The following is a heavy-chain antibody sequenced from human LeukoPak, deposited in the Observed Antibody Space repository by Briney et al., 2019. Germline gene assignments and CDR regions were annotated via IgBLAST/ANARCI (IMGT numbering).Heavy chain of an antibody. D-gene: IGHD3/OR15-3a*01. J-gene: IGHJ4*02. V-gene: IGHV3-11*04. Sequence: GGSLRLSCAASGFTFSDYYMNWVRQAPGKGLEWVSYISSSGSTIYYADSVKGRFTISRDNAKNSLYLQMNSLRAEDTAVYYCAREVRTGYHDYWGQGTLVTVSS. CDR3: AREVRTGYHDY. CDR1: GFTFSDYY. CDR2: ISSSGSTI.